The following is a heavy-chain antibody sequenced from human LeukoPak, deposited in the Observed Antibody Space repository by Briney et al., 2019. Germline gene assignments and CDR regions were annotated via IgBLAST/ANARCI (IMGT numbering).Heavy chain of an antibody. J-gene: IGHJ6*02. CDR2: ISAYNGNT. Sequence: ASVKVSCKAPGYTFTSYGISWVRQAPGQGLEWMGWISAYNGNTNYAQKLQGRVTMTTDTSTSTAYMELRSLRSDDTAVYYCARAPFVLRHYGMDVWGQGTTVTVSS. CDR1: GYTFTSYG. CDR3: ARAPFVLRHYGMDV. D-gene: IGHD2-8*01. V-gene: IGHV1-18*01.